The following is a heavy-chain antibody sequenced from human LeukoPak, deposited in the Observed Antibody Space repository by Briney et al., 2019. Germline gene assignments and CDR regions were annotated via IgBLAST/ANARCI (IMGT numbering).Heavy chain of an antibody. CDR1: GYTFTNYG. J-gene: IGHJ4*02. V-gene: IGHV1-18*01. Sequence: ASVKVSCKASGYTFTNYGISWVRQAPGQGLEWMGWISAYNGNTNYAQKLQGRVTMTTDTSTSTAYMELRSLRSDDTAVYYCAREGDQWLGLAGVDYWGQGTLVTVSS. CDR2: ISAYNGNT. CDR3: AREGDQWLGLAGVDY. D-gene: IGHD6-19*01.